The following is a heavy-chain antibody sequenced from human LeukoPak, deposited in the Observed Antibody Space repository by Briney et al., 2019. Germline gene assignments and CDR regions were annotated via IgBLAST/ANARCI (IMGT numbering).Heavy chain of an antibody. CDR2: IYYSGST. D-gene: IGHD5-18*01. V-gene: IGHV4-31*03. CDR3: ARSTAMAHLYFDY. J-gene: IGHJ4*02. CDR1: GGSISSGGYY. Sequence: TLSLTCTVSGGSISSGGYYWSWIRQHPGKGLEWIGYIYYSGSTYYNPSLKSRVTISVDTSKNQFSLKLSSVTAADTAVYYCARSTAMAHLYFDYWGQGTLVTVSS.